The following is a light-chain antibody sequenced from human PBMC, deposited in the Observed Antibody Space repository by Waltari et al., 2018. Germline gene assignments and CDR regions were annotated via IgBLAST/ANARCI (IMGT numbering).Light chain of an antibody. CDR1: QSISSY. V-gene: IGKV1-39*01. Sequence: DIQMTQSPSSLSASVGDRVTITCRASQSISSYLNWYQQKPGKAPKLLIYAASSLQSGVPSRFSGSGSGTDFTLTISSLQAEDVAVYYCQQYYRNPYTFGQGTNLEI. CDR3: QQYYRNPYT. CDR2: AAS. J-gene: IGKJ2*01.